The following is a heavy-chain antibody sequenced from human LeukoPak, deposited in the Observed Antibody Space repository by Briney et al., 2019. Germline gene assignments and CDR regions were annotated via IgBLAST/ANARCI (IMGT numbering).Heavy chain of an antibody. CDR3: ARGWTYGSGSYYKRSPRDAFDI. Sequence: SETLSLTCAVYGGSFSGYYWSWIRQPPGKGLEWIGEINHSGSTNYNPSLKSRVTISVDTSKNQFSLKLSSVTAADTAVYYCARGWTYGSGSYYKRSPRDAFDIWGQGTMVTVSS. V-gene: IGHV4-34*01. CDR1: GGSFSGYY. D-gene: IGHD3-10*01. J-gene: IGHJ3*02. CDR2: INHSGST.